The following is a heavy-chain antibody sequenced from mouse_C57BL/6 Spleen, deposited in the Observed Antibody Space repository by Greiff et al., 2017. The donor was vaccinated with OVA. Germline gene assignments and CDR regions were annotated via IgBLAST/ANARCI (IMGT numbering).Heavy chain of an antibody. J-gene: IGHJ2*01. CDR2: INPSTGGT. CDR3: AREKDLLLRSFDY. CDR1: GYSFTGYY. D-gene: IGHD1-1*01. Sequence: VQLQQSGPELVKPGASVKISCKASGYSFTGYYMNWVKQSPEKSLEWIGEINPSTGGTTYNQKFKAKATLTVDKSSSTAYMQLKSLTSEDSAVYYCAREKDLLLRSFDYWGQGTTLTVSS. V-gene: IGHV1-42*01.